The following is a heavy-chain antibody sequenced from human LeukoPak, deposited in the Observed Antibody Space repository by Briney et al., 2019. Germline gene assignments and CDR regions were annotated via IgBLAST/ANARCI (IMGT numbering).Heavy chain of an antibody. CDR3: AKDRH. Sequence: GGSLRLSCAASGFTFSSYVMSWVRQAPGMGLEWVSAISVSGGGTYYADSVKGRFTISRDNSKNTLHLQMNTLRAEDTAIYYCAKDRHWGQGTLVTVSS. V-gene: IGHV3-23*01. CDR1: GFTFSSYV. J-gene: IGHJ4*02. CDR2: ISVSGGGT.